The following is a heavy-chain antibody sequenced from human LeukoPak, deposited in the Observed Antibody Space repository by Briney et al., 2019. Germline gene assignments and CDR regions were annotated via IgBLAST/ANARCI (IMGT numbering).Heavy chain of an antibody. CDR3: AKGGGSGSYRYYFDY. J-gene: IGHJ4*02. CDR1: GFTFDDYA. Sequence: GGSLRLSCAVSGFTFDDYAMHWVRQAPGKGLEWVSGISWNSGSIGYADSVKGRFTISRDNAKNSLYLQMNSLRAEDTALYYCAKGGGSGSYRYYFDYWGQGTLVTVSS. CDR2: ISWNSGSI. D-gene: IGHD3-10*01. V-gene: IGHV3-9*01.